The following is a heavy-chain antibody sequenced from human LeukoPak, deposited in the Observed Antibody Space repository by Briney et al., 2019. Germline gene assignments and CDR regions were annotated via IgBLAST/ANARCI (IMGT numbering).Heavy chain of an antibody. V-gene: IGHV1-69*13. D-gene: IGHD3-10*01. Sequence: GASVKVSCKASGGTFSSYAISWVRQAPGQGLEWMGGIIPIFGTANYAQKFQGRVTITADESTITAYMELSSLRSEDTAVYYCARRSPSERHSSWYYYNSYGSGSPNFDYWGQGTLVTVSS. J-gene: IGHJ4*02. CDR1: GGTFSSYA. CDR2: IIPIFGTA. CDR3: ARRSPSERHSSWYYYNSYGSGSPNFDY.